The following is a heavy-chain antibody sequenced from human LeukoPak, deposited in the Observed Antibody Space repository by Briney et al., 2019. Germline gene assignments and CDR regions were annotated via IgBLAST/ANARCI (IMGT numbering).Heavy chain of an antibody. V-gene: IGHV3-23*01. CDR2: ISGSSGNT. J-gene: IGHJ4*02. CDR1: GLTFSDYG. CDR3: AKVVASDGDYFDY. D-gene: IGHD4-17*01. Sequence: GGSLRLSCVGSGLTFSDYGIHWVRQAPGKGLEWVSAISGSSGNTYYADSVKGRFTISRDNSKNTLYLQMNSLRAEDTAVYYCAKVVASDGDYFDYWGQGTLVTVSS.